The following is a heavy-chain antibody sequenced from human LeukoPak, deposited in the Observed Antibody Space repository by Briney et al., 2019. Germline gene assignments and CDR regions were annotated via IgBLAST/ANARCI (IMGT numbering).Heavy chain of an antibody. V-gene: IGHV4-39*01. CDR3: ARHGRSPN. CDR1: GGSISSSIYY. D-gene: IGHD3-3*01. CDR2: IYYSGST. J-gene: IGHJ4*02. Sequence: SETLSLTCTVSGGSISSSIYYWGWIRQPPGKGLEWIGSIYYSGSTYYNPSLKSRVTISVDTSKNQFSLKLSSVTAAVTAVYYCARHGRSPNWGQGTLVTVSS.